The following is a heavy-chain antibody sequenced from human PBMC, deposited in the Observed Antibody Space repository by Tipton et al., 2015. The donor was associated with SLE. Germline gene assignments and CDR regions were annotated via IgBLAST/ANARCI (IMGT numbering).Heavy chain of an antibody. Sequence: LRLSCTVSGGSISSGSYFWSWFRQPAGKGLEWIGHIYTSGSTNYNPSLKSRVTISVDTSKNQYSLRLTSVTAADTAVYYCARQLTSGYYYEVGYWGQGMLVPVSS. CDR1: GGSISSGSYF. J-gene: IGHJ4*02. D-gene: IGHD3-22*01. V-gene: IGHV4-61*09. CDR2: IYTSGST. CDR3: ARQLTSGYYYEVGY.